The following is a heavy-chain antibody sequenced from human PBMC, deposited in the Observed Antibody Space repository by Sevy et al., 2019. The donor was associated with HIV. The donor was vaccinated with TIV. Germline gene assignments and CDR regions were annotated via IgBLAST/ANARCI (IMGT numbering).Heavy chain of an antibody. Sequence: GGSLRLSCAASGFTFSDYYMSWIRQAPGKGLEWVSYISSSGSTIYYADSVKGRFTISRDNAKNSLYLQMNSLRAEDTAVNYCARVTITMIVVVRRVDYWGQGTLVTVSS. CDR1: GFTFSDYY. D-gene: IGHD3-22*01. CDR2: ISSSGSTI. J-gene: IGHJ4*02. CDR3: ARVTITMIVVVRRVDY. V-gene: IGHV3-11*01.